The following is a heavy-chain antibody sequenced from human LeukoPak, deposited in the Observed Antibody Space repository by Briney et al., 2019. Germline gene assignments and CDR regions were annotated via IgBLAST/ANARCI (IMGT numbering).Heavy chain of an antibody. Sequence: SETLSLTCTVSGGSISSYYWSWIRQPPGKGLEWIGYIYYSGSTNYNPSLKSRVTISVDTSKNQFSLKLSSVTAADTAVYYCAGPLNYYGPGSYYYYGMDVWGQGTTVAVSS. V-gene: IGHV4-59*08. J-gene: IGHJ6*02. CDR2: IYYSGST. D-gene: IGHD3-10*01. CDR1: GGSISSYY. CDR3: AGPLNYYGPGSYYYYGMDV.